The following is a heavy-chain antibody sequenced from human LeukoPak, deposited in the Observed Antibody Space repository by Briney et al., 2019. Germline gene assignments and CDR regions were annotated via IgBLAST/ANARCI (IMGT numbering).Heavy chain of an antibody. V-gene: IGHV4-61*02. CDR1: GDSISSGDYY. J-gene: IGHJ4*02. CDR2: ISSSGST. Sequence: SQTLSLTCTVSGDSISSGDYYWSWIRQPAGKGLEWIGRISSSGSTNYNPSLKSRVTISVDTSKNQFSLKLSSVTAADTAVYYCARLGVVVTATRPNYFDYWGQGTLVTVSS. D-gene: IGHD2-21*02. CDR3: ARLGVVVTATRPNYFDY.